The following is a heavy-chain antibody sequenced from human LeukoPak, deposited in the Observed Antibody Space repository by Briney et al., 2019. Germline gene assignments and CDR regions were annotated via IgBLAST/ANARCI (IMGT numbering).Heavy chain of an antibody. CDR1: GFTFDDYG. CDR3: ARVTTYALYYYYMDV. Sequence: GGSLRLSCAASGFTFDDYGMSWVRHAPGKGLEWVSGLNWNGGSTGYADSVKGRFTISRDNAKNSLYLQMNSLRAEDTALYYCARVTTYALYYYYMDVWGKGTTVTVSS. CDR2: LNWNGGST. J-gene: IGHJ6*03. D-gene: IGHD4-17*01. V-gene: IGHV3-20*04.